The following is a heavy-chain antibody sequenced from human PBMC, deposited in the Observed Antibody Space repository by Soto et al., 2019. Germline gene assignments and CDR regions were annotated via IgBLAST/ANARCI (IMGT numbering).Heavy chain of an antibody. CDR2: ISGSGGST. V-gene: IGHV3-23*01. CDR3: AKDWEAATMIVADGMDV. Sequence: PGGSLRLSCAASGFTFSSYAMSWVRQAPGKGLEWVSAISGSGGSTYYADSVKGRFTISRDNSKNTLYLQMNSLRAEDTAVYYCAKDWEAATMIVADGMDVWGQGTTVTVSS. D-gene: IGHD3-22*01. J-gene: IGHJ6*02. CDR1: GFTFSSYA.